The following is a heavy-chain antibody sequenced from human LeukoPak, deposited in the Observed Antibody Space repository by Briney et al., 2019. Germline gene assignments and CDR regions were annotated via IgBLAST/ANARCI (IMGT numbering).Heavy chain of an antibody. Sequence: SETLSLTXAVSGYSISSCYYWGWSRQPPGKGVGWLWIIYHSGSTYYNPSLNSRVTISVDTSKNQFSLKLSSVTAADTAVYYCVRLGYCSSTSCYYFDYWGQGTLVTVSS. V-gene: IGHV4-38-2*01. J-gene: IGHJ4*02. D-gene: IGHD2-2*01. CDR2: IYHSGST. CDR1: GYSISSCYY. CDR3: VRLGYCSSTSCYYFDY.